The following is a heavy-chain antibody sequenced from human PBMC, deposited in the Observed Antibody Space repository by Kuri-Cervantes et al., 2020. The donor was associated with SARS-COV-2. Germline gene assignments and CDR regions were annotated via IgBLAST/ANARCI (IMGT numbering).Heavy chain of an antibody. V-gene: IGHV4-59*02. CDR2: VSNTGSA. CDR3: ARVINWFGP. CDR1: GDSVNIYY. Sequence: GSLRLSCTVSGDSVNIYYWTWIRQPPGKGLEWIAYVSNTGSATYNPSLKGRVTMPLDTSKNQFSLKLRSVTAADTAVYYCARVINWFGPWGQGRQVTVSS. J-gene: IGHJ5*02.